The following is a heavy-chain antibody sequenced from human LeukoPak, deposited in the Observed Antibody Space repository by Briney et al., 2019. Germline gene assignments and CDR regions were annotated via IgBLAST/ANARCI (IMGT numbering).Heavy chain of an antibody. J-gene: IGHJ5*02. V-gene: IGHV4-61*02. D-gene: IGHD3/OR15-3a*01. CDR3: ARAWTGHRDWFDP. CDR2: IYTSGST. CDR1: GGSISSGSYY. Sequence: SETLSLTCTVSGGSISSGSYYWSWIRQPAGKGLEWIGRIYTSGSTNYNPSLKSRVTISVDTSKNQFSLKLSSVTAADTAVYYCARAWTGHRDWFDPWGQGTLVTVSS.